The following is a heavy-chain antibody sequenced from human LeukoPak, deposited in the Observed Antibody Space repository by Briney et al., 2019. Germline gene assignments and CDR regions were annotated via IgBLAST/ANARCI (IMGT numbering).Heavy chain of an antibody. D-gene: IGHD2-8*02. CDR1: GGSISSSSYY. V-gene: IGHV4-39*07. Sequence: PSETLSLTCTVSGGSISSSSYYWGWIRQPPGKGLEWIGSIYYSGSTYYNPSLKSRVTISVDTSKNQFSLKLSSVTAAGTAVYYCARVLTAYYYYYMDVWGKGTTVTVSS. J-gene: IGHJ6*03. CDR3: ARVLTAYYYYYMDV. CDR2: IYYSGST.